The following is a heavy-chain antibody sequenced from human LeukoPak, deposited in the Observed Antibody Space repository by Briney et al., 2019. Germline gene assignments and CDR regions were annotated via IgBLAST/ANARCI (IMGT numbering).Heavy chain of an antibody. CDR1: GGSISGYY. D-gene: IGHD2-2*01. V-gene: IGHV4-59*08. Sequence: PSETLSLTCTVSGGSISGYYWSWIRQPPGKGLQLIGYIYYSGSTNYNPSLESRVTISVGTSKNQFSLKLRSVTAADTAVYYCARLSKDTVVLPAAMAHYFDYWGQGTLVSVSS. CDR3: ARLSKDTVVLPAAMAHYFDY. J-gene: IGHJ4*02. CDR2: IYYSGST.